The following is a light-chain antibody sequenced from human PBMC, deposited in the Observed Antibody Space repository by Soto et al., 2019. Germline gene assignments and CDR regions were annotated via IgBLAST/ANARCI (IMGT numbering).Light chain of an antibody. CDR3: QRSHSTPLT. J-gene: IGKJ4*01. CDR1: MRISNY. Sequence: DIQVIQSPSSLSASVGDRVTITCRAKMRISNYLNWYQQKPGKAPKLLISGASTLQSGVPSRFSGSGSGADFTLTISSLQPDDSATYYCQRSHSTPLTVGGGTKLEIK. V-gene: IGKV1-39*01. CDR2: GAS.